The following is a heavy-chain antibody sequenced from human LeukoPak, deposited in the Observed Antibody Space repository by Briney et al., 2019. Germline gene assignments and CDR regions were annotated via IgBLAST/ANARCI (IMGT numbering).Heavy chain of an antibody. CDR3: AKKPLEYSSSSYYFDY. Sequence: GGSLRLSCAASGFTFSSYSMNWVRQAPGKGLEWASSISSSRSYIYYADSVKGRFTISRDNSKNSLYLQMNSLRGEDTAVYYCAKKPLEYSSSSYYFDYWGQGTLVTVSS. J-gene: IGHJ4*02. CDR1: GFTFSSYS. D-gene: IGHD6-6*01. V-gene: IGHV3-21*04. CDR2: ISSSRSYI.